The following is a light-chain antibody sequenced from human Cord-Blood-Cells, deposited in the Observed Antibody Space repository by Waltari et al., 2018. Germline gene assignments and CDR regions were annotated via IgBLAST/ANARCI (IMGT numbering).Light chain of an antibody. V-gene: IGLV3-1*01. CDR1: KSGDKY. Sequence: SYDLTQPPSVSVSPAQTASITSSGDKSGDKYACWYQQKPGQSPVLVIYQDSKRPSGIPERFSGSNSGNTATLTISGTQAMDEADYYCQAWDSSTVVFGGGTKLTVL. CDR3: QAWDSSTVV. J-gene: IGLJ2*01. CDR2: QDS.